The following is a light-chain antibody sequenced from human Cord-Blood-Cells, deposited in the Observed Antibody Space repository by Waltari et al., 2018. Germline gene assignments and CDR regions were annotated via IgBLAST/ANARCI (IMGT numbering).Light chain of an antibody. V-gene: IGLV3-1*01. CDR2: QDS. Sequence: SYELTQPPSVSVSPGQTASITCPGDKLGDKYACWYQQKPGQSPVLVIYQDSKRPSGIPERFSGSNSGKTATLTISGTQAMDEADYYCQAWDSSTAHYVFGTGTKVTVL. J-gene: IGLJ1*01. CDR1: KLGDKY. CDR3: QAWDSSTAHYV.